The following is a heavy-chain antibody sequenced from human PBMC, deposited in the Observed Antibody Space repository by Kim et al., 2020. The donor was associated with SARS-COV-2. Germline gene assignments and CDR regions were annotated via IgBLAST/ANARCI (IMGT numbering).Heavy chain of an antibody. D-gene: IGHD6-6*01. CDR1: GFTFSAYA. CDR3: ARRSKVATRHYFDY. J-gene: IGHJ4*02. V-gene: IGHV3-23*01. Sequence: GGSLRLSCAASGFTFSAYAMNWVRQAPGKGLGWVSAITGGADNTYYADSVKGRFTISRDNSMNTLYLQMSSLSAEDTAVYYCARRSKVATRHYFDYWGQGSLVTVSS. CDR2: ITGGADNT.